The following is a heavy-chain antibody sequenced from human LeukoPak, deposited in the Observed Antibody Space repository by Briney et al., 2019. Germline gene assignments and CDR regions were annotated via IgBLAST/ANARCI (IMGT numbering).Heavy chain of an antibody. D-gene: IGHD3-10*01. CDR2: IDGSGTYT. CDR3: ARERQWGGTPFDC. CDR1: GFTFSNYG. Sequence: GGSLRLSCAASGFTFSNYGMSWVRQAPGKGLEWVSAIDGSGTYTYYADSVKGRFTISRDNSKNTLHLQMNSLRDEDTAVYYCARERQWGGTPFDCWGQGSLVTVSS. V-gene: IGHV3-23*01. J-gene: IGHJ4*02.